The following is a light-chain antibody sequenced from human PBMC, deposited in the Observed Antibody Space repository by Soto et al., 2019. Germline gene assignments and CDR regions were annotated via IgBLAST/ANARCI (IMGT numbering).Light chain of an antibody. V-gene: IGLV2-8*01. CDR3: SSYAGSTNLI. Sequence: QSALTQPPSASGSPGQSVTISCTGTSSDIGGYNSVSWYQQYPGKAPKLMIYEVSKRPSGVPDRFSASKSDNTASLTVSRLQAEDEAEYYCSSYAGSTNLILGGGTKLTVL. J-gene: IGLJ2*01. CDR1: SSDIGGYNS. CDR2: EVS.